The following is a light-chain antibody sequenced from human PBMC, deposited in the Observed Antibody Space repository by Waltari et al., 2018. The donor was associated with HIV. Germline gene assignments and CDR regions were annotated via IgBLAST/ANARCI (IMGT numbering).Light chain of an antibody. CDR3: SSYTSSTILGV. Sequence: QSALTQPASLSGSPGQSITISCTGTSSDVGGYNFVSWYQQHPGKAPKLIIYEVRNRPSGVSDRFSGSKSGNTASLSISGRQAEDEGDYYCSSYTSSTILGVFGGGTKVTVL. J-gene: IGLJ3*02. V-gene: IGLV2-14*01. CDR2: EVR. CDR1: SSDVGGYNF.